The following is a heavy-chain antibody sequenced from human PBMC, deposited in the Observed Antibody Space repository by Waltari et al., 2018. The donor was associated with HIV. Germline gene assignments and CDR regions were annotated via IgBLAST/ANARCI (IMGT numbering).Heavy chain of an antibody. CDR2: INPNRGGT. CDR1: GYTFTGYY. D-gene: IGHD3-22*01. CDR3: ARDDRNYYDSSGYYYVSDY. Sequence: QVQLVQSGAEVKKPGASVKVSCKASGYTFTGYYMHWVRQAPGQGLGWMGRINPNRGGTNYAQKFQGRVTMTRDTSISTAYMELSRLRSDDTAVYYCARDDRNYYDSSGYYYVSDYWGQGTLVTVSS. V-gene: IGHV1-2*06. J-gene: IGHJ4*02.